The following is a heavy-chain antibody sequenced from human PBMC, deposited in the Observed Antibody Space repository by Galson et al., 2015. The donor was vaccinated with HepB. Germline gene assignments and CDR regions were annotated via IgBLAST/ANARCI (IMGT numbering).Heavy chain of an antibody. CDR2: IDPSDSYT. Sequence: QSGAEVKKPGESLRISCKGSGCSFTSYWISWVRQMPGKGLEWMGRIDPSDSYTNYSPSFQGHVTISADKSISTAYLQWSSLKASDTAMYYCARLGGYSYGHASNDAFDIWGQGTMVTVSS. CDR3: ARLGGYSYGHASNDAFDI. D-gene: IGHD5-18*01. J-gene: IGHJ3*02. CDR1: GCSFTSYW. V-gene: IGHV5-10-1*01.